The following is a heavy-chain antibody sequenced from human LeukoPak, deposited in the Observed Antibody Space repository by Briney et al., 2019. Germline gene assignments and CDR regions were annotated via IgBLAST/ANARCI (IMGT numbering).Heavy chain of an antibody. CDR1: GGSFSGYY. J-gene: IGHJ5*02. CDR3: ARVDYSNYDSWFDP. Sequence: SETLSLTCAVYGGSFSGYYWSWIRQPPGKGLEWIGEINHSGSTNYNPSLKSRVTISVDTSKNQFSLKLSSVTAADTAVYYCARVDYSNYDSWFDPWGQGTLVTVSS. D-gene: IGHD4-11*01. CDR2: INHSGST. V-gene: IGHV4-34*01.